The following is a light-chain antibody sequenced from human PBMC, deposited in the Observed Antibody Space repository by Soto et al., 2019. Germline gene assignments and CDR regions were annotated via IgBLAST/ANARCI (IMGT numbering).Light chain of an antibody. CDR3: QQRSNWPPVT. CDR2: DAS. CDR1: QSVSSY. J-gene: IGKJ4*01. V-gene: IGKV3-11*01. Sequence: EIVLTQSPATLSLSPGERATLSCRASQSVSSYLAWYQQKPGQAPRLLIYDASNRATGIPARFSGSGYGTDFTLTISILEPEDFAIYYCQQRSNWPPVTFGGGTKVEIK.